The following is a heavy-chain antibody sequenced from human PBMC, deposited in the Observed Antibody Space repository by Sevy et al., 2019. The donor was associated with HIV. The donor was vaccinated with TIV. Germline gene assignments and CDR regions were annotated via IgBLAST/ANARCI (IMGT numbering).Heavy chain of an antibody. Sequence: GGSLRFSCAASGFTFSSYAMSWVRQAPGKGLEWVSAISGSGGSTYYADSVKGRFTISRDNSKNTLYLQMNSLRAEDTAVYYCAKDLWDYYDSSGYGYWGQGTLVTVSS. CDR1: GFTFSSYA. V-gene: IGHV3-23*01. CDR3: AKDLWDYYDSSGYGY. J-gene: IGHJ4*02. CDR2: ISGSGGST. D-gene: IGHD3-22*01.